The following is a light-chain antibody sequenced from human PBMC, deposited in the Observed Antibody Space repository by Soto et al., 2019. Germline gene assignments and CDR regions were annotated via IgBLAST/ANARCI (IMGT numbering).Light chain of an antibody. CDR1: QSVSSSY. V-gene: IGKV3-15*01. J-gene: IGKJ1*01. Sequence: EIVLTQSPGTLSLSPGERATLSCRASQSVSSSYLAWYQQKPGQAPRLLIYGASTRATGIPARFSGRGSGPEFTLTISSLQSEDFAVYYCQQYNNWPPWTFGQGTKVDIK. CDR2: GAS. CDR3: QQYNNWPPWT.